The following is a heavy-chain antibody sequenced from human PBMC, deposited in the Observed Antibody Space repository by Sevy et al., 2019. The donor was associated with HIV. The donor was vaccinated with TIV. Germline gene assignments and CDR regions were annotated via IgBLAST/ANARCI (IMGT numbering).Heavy chain of an antibody. J-gene: IGHJ6*02. D-gene: IGHD4-4*01. V-gene: IGHV1-24*01. CDR1: GYTLTELS. CDR2: FDPEDGET. Sequence: ASVKVSCKVSGYTLTELSMHWVRQAPGKGLEWMGGFDPEDGETIYAQKFQGRVTMTEDTSTDTAYMELSSLRSEDTAVYYCATWPPENDYSNFYYGMDVWGQGTTVTVSS. CDR3: ATWPPENDYSNFYYGMDV.